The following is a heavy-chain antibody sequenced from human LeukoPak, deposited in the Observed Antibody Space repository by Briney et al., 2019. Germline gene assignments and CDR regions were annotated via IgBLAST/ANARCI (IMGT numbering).Heavy chain of an antibody. CDR3: ARGGGPYYYGSGSGGASYDY. CDR1: GYTFTSYY. CDR2: INPSGGST. Sequence: ASVKVSCKASGYTFTSYYMHWVRQAPGQGLEWMGIINPSGGSTSYAQKFQGRVTMTRDTSTSTVYMELSSPRSEDTAVYYCARGGGPYYYGSGSGGASYDYWGQGTLVTVSS. D-gene: IGHD3-10*01. V-gene: IGHV1-46*01. J-gene: IGHJ4*02.